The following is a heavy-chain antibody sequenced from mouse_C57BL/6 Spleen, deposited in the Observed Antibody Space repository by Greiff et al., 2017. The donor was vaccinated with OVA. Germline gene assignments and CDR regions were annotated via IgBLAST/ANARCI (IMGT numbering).Heavy chain of an antibody. CDR1: GYSITSGYY. Sequence: EVQLQESGPGLVKPSQSLSLTCSVTGYSITSGYYWNWIRQFPGNKLEWMGYISYDGSNNYNPSLKNRISITRDTSKNQFFLKLNSVTTEDTATYYCARVIYYGSSHWYFDVWGTGTTVTVSS. J-gene: IGHJ1*03. D-gene: IGHD1-1*01. CDR2: ISYDGSN. CDR3: ARVIYYGSSHWYFDV. V-gene: IGHV3-6*01.